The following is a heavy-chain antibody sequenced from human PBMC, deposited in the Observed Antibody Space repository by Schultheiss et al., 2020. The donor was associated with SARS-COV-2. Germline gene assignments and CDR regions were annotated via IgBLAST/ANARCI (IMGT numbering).Heavy chain of an antibody. Sequence: KVSCKASGYTFTGYYMHWVRQASGKGLEWVGRIRSKANSYATAYAASVKGRFTISRDDSKNTAYLQMNSLKTEDTAVYYCTTPTDYYDSSGYARYYYYGMDVWGQGTTVTVSS. CDR2: IRSKANSYAT. CDR1: GYTFTGYY. CDR3: TTPTDYYDSSGYARYYYYGMDV. J-gene: IGHJ6*02. V-gene: IGHV3-73*01. D-gene: IGHD3-22*01.